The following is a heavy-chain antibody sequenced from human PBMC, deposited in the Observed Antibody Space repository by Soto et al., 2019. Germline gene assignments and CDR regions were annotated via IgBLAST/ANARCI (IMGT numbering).Heavy chain of an antibody. CDR2: INPSSGRT. V-gene: IGHV1-46*01. D-gene: IGHD2-15*01. J-gene: IGHJ6*02. Sequence: VASVKVSCKASGYTFTSYSMHWVRQAPGQGLEWMGIINPSSGRTSYAQNFQGRVTTTSDTSTSIVYMEMSSLKSEDTAVYYCARDHNFGFILYAMDVWGQGTTVTV. CDR3: ARDHNFGFILYAMDV. CDR1: GYTFTSYS.